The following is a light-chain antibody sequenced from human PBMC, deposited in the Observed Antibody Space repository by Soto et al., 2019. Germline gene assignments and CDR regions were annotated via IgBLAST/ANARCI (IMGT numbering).Light chain of an antibody. CDR1: QSVFYSSDNKNY. CDR3: HQRNYSPPIT. Sequence: DIVMTQSPDSLAVSPGERATINCKSSQSVFYSSDNKNYLAWYQQRPGQPPKLLISWASTRESGLPDRCSGSRSATDFSLPTSSIEHEDYAVDYYHQRNYSPPITFGQGTRLENK. V-gene: IGKV4-1*01. J-gene: IGKJ5*01. CDR2: WAS.